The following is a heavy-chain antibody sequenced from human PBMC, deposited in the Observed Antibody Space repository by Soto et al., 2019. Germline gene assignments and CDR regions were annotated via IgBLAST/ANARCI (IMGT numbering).Heavy chain of an antibody. CDR3: ARESQWEPLLY. CDR1: GYTFTNYG. Sequence: QVRLVQSGLEVKKPGASVRLSCKTSGYTFTNYGVTWGRQAPGQGLEWMGWVSAYNRNTNYAQKVEDRVIMATDTSTSTAYLELRNLKSDDTAVYYCARESQWEPLLYWGEGTLVTVS. V-gene: IGHV1-18*04. CDR2: VSAYNRNT. D-gene: IGHD1-26*01. J-gene: IGHJ4*02.